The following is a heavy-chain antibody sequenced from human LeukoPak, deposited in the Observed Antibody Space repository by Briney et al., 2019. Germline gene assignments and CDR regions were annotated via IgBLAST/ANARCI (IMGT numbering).Heavy chain of an antibody. D-gene: IGHD5-24*01. CDR1: GGSISSSSYY. CDR3: ARDVGWLQHRNFDY. Sequence: PSETLSLTCTVSGGSISSSSYYWGWIRQPPGKGLEWIGSIYYSGSTYYNPSLKSRVTISVDTSKNQFSLKLSSVTAADTAVYYCARDVGWLQHRNFDYWGQGTLVTVSS. CDR2: IYYSGST. V-gene: IGHV4-39*07. J-gene: IGHJ4*02.